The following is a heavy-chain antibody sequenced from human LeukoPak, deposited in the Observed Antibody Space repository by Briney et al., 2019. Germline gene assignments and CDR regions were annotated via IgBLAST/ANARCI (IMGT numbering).Heavy chain of an antibody. CDR2: ILAGGGDT. D-gene: IGHD6-19*01. V-gene: IGHV3-23*01. CDR1: GFTFSSSA. J-gene: IGHJ3*01. Sequence: GGSLRLSCVAPGFTFSSSAMNWVRQAPGKGLEWVSVILAGGGDTYYADSVKGRFTISRDDSKSMLYLQMNSLRAEDTAVYYCANRLFSSDWSAFDFWGQRTMVTVSS. CDR3: ANRLFSSDWSAFDF.